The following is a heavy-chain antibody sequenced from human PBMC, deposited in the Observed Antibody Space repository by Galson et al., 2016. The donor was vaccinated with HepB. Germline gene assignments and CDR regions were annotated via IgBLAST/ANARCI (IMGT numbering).Heavy chain of an antibody. CDR1: GGTFNSYA. CDR2: IIPIIGIG. J-gene: IGHJ4*02. D-gene: IGHD6-13*01. V-gene: IGHV1-69*10. Sequence: SVKVSCKASGGTFNSYALNWVRQAPGQGLEWMGLIIPIIGIGNHAQKFQGRVTITADKSTSKAYMELSNVTSEDTAIYYCARAGGDRQQLVLSYFDSLGQGTLVTVSS. CDR3: ARAGGDRQQLVLSYFDS.